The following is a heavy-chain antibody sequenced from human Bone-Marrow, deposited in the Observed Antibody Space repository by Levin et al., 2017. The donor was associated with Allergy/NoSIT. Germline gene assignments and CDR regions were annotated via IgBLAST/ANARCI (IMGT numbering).Heavy chain of an antibody. J-gene: IGHJ5*02. D-gene: IGHD3-22*01. CDR3: ARDRFAYYYDSTDYYPSGA. CDR1: GFTFSSFA. V-gene: IGHV3-30*04. Sequence: GGSLRLSCAASGFTFSSFAMHWVRQAPGKGLEWVAFISFDGKSTYYADSVKGRFTISGDDSLNTLYLQMDSLRPEDSAVYYCARDRFAYYYDSTDYYPSGAWGQGTLVTVSS. CDR2: ISFDGKST.